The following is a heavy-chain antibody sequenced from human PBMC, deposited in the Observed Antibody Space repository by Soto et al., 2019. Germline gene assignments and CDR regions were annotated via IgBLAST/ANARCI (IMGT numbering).Heavy chain of an antibody. V-gene: IGHV1-69*06. Sequence: SVKVSCKASGGTFSSYAISWVRQAPGQGLEWMGGIIPIFGTANYAQKFQGRVTITADKSTSTAYMELSSLRSEDTAVYYCARDWGIVIVPAGYYGMDVWGQGTTVTVSS. CDR3: ARDWGIVIVPAGYYGMDV. D-gene: IGHD2-2*01. CDR1: GGTFSSYA. CDR2: IIPIFGTA. J-gene: IGHJ6*02.